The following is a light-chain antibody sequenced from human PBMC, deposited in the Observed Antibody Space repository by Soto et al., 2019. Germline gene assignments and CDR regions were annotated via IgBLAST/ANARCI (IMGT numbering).Light chain of an antibody. Sequence: DIQLTQSPSSLSASVGDTVTVTCRASQGINKYLAWYQQKPGKVPHLLIYGASTSQLGVPPRFSGSGSGTDFTLNISSLQPEDVATYYCQKYESDPFTFGPGTKVDIK. J-gene: IGKJ3*01. CDR3: QKYESDPFT. CDR1: QGINKY. V-gene: IGKV1-27*01. CDR2: GAS.